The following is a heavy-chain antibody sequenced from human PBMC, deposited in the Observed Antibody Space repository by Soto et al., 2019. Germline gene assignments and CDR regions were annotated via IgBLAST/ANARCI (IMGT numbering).Heavy chain of an antibody. D-gene: IGHD3-22*01. CDR2: IVVDSGNT. V-gene: IGHV1-58*01. CDR1: GFTFSSSA. Sequence: GASVQVSCKASGFTFSSSALQWVRQARGQRLEWIGWIVVDSGNTNYAQELQERVTITRDMSTSTAYMELSSLRSEDTAVYYCAADNTSAYYYYWGQGTLVTVSS. CDR3: AADNTSAYYYY. J-gene: IGHJ4*02.